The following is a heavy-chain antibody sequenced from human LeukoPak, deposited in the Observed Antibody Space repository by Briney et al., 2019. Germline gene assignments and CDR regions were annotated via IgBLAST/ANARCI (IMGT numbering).Heavy chain of an antibody. Sequence: GGSLRLSCAASGFNFNSYWMSWVRQAPGKGLEWVANINQDGSAKYYVASVEARFTIARDNAKNSLLLHMNGLRAEDTALYYCAWVPATVKADYWGQGTLVTVSS. D-gene: IGHD4-17*01. CDR1: GFNFNSYW. CDR3: AWVPATVKADY. CDR2: INQDGSAK. J-gene: IGHJ4*02. V-gene: IGHV3-7*04.